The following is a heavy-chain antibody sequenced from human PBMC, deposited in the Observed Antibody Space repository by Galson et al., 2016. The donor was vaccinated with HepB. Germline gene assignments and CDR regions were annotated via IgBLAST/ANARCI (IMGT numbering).Heavy chain of an antibody. CDR2: ITSNGYTV. CDR1: GFTFSTFS. Sequence: SLRLSCAASGFTFSTFSMSWVRQAPGKRLEWIAYITSNGYTVYYADPMKGRFAISRDNAKNSLFLQMNSLRAEDTALYFCASSYSDQHYYFDHLGQGSLVTVSS. J-gene: IGHJ4*02. V-gene: IGHV3-11*04. D-gene: IGHD2-15*01. CDR3: ASSYSDQHYYFDH.